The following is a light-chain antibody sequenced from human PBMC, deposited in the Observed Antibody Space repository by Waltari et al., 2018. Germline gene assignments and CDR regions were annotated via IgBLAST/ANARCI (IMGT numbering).Light chain of an antibody. J-gene: IGKJ2*01. Sequence: DVVMTQSPLSLPVTLGQPASISCRSSQRVVSSDGNIYLNWFHQRPGQSPRRLIYKVSNRDSGVPDRFSGSGSGTDFTVKISRVEAEDVGVYYCMQGTHWPYTFGQGTKLEIK. CDR1: QRVVSSDGNIY. CDR2: KVS. V-gene: IGKV2-30*01. CDR3: MQGTHWPYT.